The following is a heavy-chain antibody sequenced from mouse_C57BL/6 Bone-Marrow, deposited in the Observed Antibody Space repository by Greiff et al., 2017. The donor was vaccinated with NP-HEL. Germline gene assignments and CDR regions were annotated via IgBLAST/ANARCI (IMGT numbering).Heavy chain of an antibody. V-gene: IGHV1-47*01. CDR2: FHPYNDDT. CDR1: GYTFTTYP. J-gene: IGHJ4*01. Sequence: ESGAELVKPGASVKMSCKASGYTFTTYPIEWMKQNHGKSLEWIGNFHPYNDDTKYNEKFKGKATLTVEKSSSTVYLELSRLTSDDSAVYYCARIWDRGYYAMDYWGQGTSVTVSS. D-gene: IGHD4-1*01. CDR3: ARIWDRGYYAMDY.